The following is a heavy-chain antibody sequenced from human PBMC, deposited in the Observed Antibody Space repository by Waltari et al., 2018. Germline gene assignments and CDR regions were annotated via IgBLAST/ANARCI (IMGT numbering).Heavy chain of an antibody. CDR3: ARGGPAIFGVLITKRFDY. D-gene: IGHD3-3*01. V-gene: IGHV1-2*06. CDR1: GYTFTDYY. Sequence: QVQLVQSGAEVKKPGASVKVSCKASGYTFTDYYMHWVRQAPGQGLEWMGRNNPKSGGTNWTQKVQGRVTMTRDTSISTAYMELSRLRADDTAVYYCARGGPAIFGVLITKRFDYWGQGTLVTVSS. CDR2: NNPKSGGT. J-gene: IGHJ4*02.